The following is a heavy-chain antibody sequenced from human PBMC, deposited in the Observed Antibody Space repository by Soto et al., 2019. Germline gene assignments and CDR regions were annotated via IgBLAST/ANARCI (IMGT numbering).Heavy chain of an antibody. V-gene: IGHV1-69*06. CDR2: IIPIFGTA. D-gene: IGHD5-18*01. CDR3: ASVDTAVVDAFDI. J-gene: IGHJ3*02. CDR1: GGTFSSYA. Sequence: SVKVSCKASGGTFSSYAISWVRQAPGQGLEWMGGIIPIFGTANYAQKFRGRVTITADKSTSTAYMELSSLRSEDTAVYYCASVDTAVVDAFDIWGQGTMVTVSS.